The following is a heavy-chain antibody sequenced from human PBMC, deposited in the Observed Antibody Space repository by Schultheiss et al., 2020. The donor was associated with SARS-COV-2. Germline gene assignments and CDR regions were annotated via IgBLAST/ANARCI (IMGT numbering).Heavy chain of an antibody. D-gene: IGHD5-24*01. CDR3: ARDQEMATITPYYYYGMDV. J-gene: IGHJ6*02. CDR2: ISSSGSTI. Sequence: GESLKISCAASGFTFSSYEMNWVRQAPGKGLEWVSYISSSGSTIYYADSVKGRFTISRDNAKNSLYLQMNSLRAEDTAVYYCARDQEMATITPYYYYGMDVWGQGTTVTVSS. CDR1: GFTFSSYE. V-gene: IGHV3-48*03.